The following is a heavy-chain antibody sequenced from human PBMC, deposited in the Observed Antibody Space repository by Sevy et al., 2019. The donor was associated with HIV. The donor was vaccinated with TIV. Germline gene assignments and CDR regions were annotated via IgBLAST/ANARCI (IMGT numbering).Heavy chain of an antibody. CDR1: GGSISSYY. J-gene: IGHJ3*02. Sequence: SETLSLTCTVSGGSISSYYWSWIRQPAGKGLEWIGRIYTSGSTNYNPSLKSRVTMSVDTSKNQFSLKLSSVTAADTAVYYCARDVVFSWVRGVMFEVGLMAFDIWGQGTMVTVSS. V-gene: IGHV4-4*07. D-gene: IGHD3-10*01. CDR2: IYTSGST. CDR3: ARDVVFSWVRGVMFEVGLMAFDI.